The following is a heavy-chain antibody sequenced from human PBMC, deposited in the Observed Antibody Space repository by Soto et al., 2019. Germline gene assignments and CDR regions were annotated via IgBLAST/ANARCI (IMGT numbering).Heavy chain of an antibody. D-gene: IGHD6-13*01. CDR1: GGSFSGYY. CDR3: TRLRQQLVSSLRYYYYGMDV. CDR2: INHSGST. J-gene: IGHJ6*02. V-gene: IGHV4-34*01. Sequence: SETLSLTCAVYGGSFSGYYWSWIRQPPGKGLEWIGEINHSGSTNYNPSLKSRVTISVDTSKNQFSLKLSSVTAADTAVYYCTRLRQQLVSSLRYYYYGMDVWGQGTTVTVSS.